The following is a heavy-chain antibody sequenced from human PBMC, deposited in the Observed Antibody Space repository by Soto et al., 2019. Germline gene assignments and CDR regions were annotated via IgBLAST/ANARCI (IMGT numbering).Heavy chain of an antibody. CDR1: GGSMTSGDQY. D-gene: IGHD1-1*01. J-gene: IGHJ6*02. V-gene: IGHV4-31*03. CDR2: INHRGSL. Sequence: PSETLSLTCPVTGGSMTSGDQYWIWIRHRPGEGREWFGYINHRGSLYYNPSLKSRVSMSVDTSKNQFSLNLSSVTAADTAVYYCARELPQRQGRNMDVWGQGTTVTVSS. CDR3: ARELPQRQGRNMDV.